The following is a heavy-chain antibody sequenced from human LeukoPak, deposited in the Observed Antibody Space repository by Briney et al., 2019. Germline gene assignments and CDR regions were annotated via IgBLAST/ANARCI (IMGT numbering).Heavy chain of an antibody. Sequence: GESLKISCKASGFSFTFTKNWIGWVRQVPGKGLEWMGIIYPVDSDIRYNPSFQGQVTISVDKSISNTYLQWSSLKASDTAIYYCARHLATVTASRQYYYYGMDVWGQGTTVTVSS. D-gene: IGHD4-17*01. J-gene: IGHJ6*02. CDR1: GFSFTFTKNW. V-gene: IGHV5-51*01. CDR2: IYPVDSDI. CDR3: ARHLATVTASRQYYYYGMDV.